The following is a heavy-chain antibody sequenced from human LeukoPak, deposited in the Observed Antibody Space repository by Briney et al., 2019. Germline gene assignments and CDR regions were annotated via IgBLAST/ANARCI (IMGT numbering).Heavy chain of an antibody. V-gene: IGHV3-53*01. Sequence: GGSLRLSCAASGFSVSKNYMSWVRQAPGKGLEWVSVIYRGGSTYYADSVKGRFTISRDNSKNTLYLQMSSLRVDDTAVYYCARSSRRNSLRVFGVVTKDQYYFDSWGQGTLVTVSS. D-gene: IGHD3-3*01. CDR1: GFSVSKNY. J-gene: IGHJ4*02. CDR2: IYRGGST. CDR3: ARSSRRNSLRVFGVVTKDQYYFDS.